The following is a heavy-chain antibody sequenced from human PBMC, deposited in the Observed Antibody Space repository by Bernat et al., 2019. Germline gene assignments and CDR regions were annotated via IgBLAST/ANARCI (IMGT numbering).Heavy chain of an antibody. J-gene: IGHJ3*02. CDR1: GFTFSSYG. Sequence: QVQLVESGGGVVQPGRSLRLSCAASGFTFSSYGMHWVRQAPGKGLEWVAVIWYDGSNKYYADSVKGRFTISRDNSKNTLYLQMNSLRAEDTAVYYCARVMSCSSTSCHDDAFDIWGQGTMVTVSS. CDR3: ARVMSCSSTSCHDDAFDI. D-gene: IGHD2-2*01. V-gene: IGHV3-33*01. CDR2: IWYDGSNK.